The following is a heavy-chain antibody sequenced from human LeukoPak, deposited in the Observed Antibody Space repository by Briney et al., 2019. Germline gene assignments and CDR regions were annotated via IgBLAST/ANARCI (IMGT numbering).Heavy chain of an antibody. CDR2: IQSDGSST. J-gene: IGHJ4*02. Sequence: PGGSLRLSCAASGFTFSSYWMHWVRQAPGKGLVWVSRIQSDGSSTTYADFVQGRFTVSRDNAKNTLYLQMNSLRAEDTAMYYCARDSEYSCSLWGQGTLVTVSS. D-gene: IGHD6-6*01. V-gene: IGHV3-74*01. CDR3: ARDSEYSCSL. CDR1: GFTFSSYW.